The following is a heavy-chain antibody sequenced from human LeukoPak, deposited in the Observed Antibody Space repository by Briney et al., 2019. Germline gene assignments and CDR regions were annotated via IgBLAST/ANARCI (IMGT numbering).Heavy chain of an antibody. CDR2: ISAYNGNT. CDR1: GYTFTSYG. V-gene: IGHV1-18*01. Sequence: ASVKVSCKASGYTFTSYGISWVRQAPGQGLEWMGWISAYNGNTNYAQKLQGRVTMTTDTSTSTAYMELRSLRSDDTAVYYCARELAANSPYYFDYWGQGTLVTVSS. CDR3: ARELAANSPYYFDY. D-gene: IGHD2-15*01. J-gene: IGHJ4*02.